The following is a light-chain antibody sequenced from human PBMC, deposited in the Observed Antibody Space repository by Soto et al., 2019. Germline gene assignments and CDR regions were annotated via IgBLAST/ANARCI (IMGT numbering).Light chain of an antibody. CDR1: SSDVGGYNY. Sequence: QSVLTQPASVSGSPGQSITISCTGTSSDVGGYNYVSWYQHHPGKAPKLIIYGVTNRPSGVSNRFSGSKSGNTASLTISGLQAEDEADYHCSSYTSGSSHYVFGTGTKSPS. V-gene: IGLV2-14*01. J-gene: IGLJ1*01. CDR3: SSYTSGSSHYV. CDR2: GVT.